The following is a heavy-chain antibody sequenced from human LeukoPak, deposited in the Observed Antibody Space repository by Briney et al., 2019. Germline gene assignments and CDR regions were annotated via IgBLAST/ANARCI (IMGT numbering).Heavy chain of an antibody. D-gene: IGHD3-10*01. Sequence: PGGSLRLSCAASGFTFSDYYMSWIRQAPGKGLEWVAYISSGDTPTYNTDSVKGRFTISRDNAKNSLYLQMNSLRAEDTAIYYCARGEWFAELYFDYWAKERWSPSPQ. J-gene: IGHJ4*01. CDR3: ARGEWFAELYFDY. CDR1: GFTFSDYY. CDR2: ISSGDTPT. V-gene: IGHV3-11*01.